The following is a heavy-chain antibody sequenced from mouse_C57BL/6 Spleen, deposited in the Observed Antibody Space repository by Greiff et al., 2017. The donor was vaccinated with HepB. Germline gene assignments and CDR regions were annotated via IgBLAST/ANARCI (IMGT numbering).Heavy chain of an antibody. D-gene: IGHD1-1*01. CDR3: ARSPDYGSSYDYAMDY. CDR1: GYTFTSYW. Sequence: QVQLQQPGAELVKPGASVKLSCKASGYTFTSYWMQWVKQRPGQGLEWIGEIDPSDSYTNYNQKFKGKATLTVDTSSSTAYMQLSSLTSEDSAVYYCARSPDYGSSYDYAMDYWGQGTSGTVSS. V-gene: IGHV1-50*01. J-gene: IGHJ4*01. CDR2: IDPSDSYT.